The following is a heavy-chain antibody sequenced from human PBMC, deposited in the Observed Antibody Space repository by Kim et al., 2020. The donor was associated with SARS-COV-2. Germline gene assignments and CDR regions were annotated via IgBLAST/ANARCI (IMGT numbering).Heavy chain of an antibody. CDR1: GFTFSSYA. D-gene: IGHD3-10*01. Sequence: GGSLRLSCAASGFTFSSYAMSWVRQAPGKGLEWVSAISGSGGSTYYADSVKGRFTISRDNSKNTLYLQMNSLRAEDTAVYYCAKDSRTMVRGVLPLDAFDIWGQGTMVTVSS. CDR2: ISGSGGST. CDR3: AKDSRTMVRGVLPLDAFDI. J-gene: IGHJ3*02. V-gene: IGHV3-23*01.